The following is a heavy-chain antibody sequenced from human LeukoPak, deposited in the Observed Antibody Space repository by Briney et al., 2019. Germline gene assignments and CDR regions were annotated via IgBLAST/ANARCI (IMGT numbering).Heavy chain of an antibody. CDR2: ISAHNGNT. J-gene: IGHJ4*02. CDR1: GYTFTSYG. CDR3: ARDNDSRDPPHFDY. D-gene: IGHD3-16*01. Sequence: ASVKVSCKASGYTFTSYGISWVRQAPGQGLEWMGWISAHNGNTKSAQKFQGRVTMTTDTSTSTAYMELRSLRSDDTAVYYCARDNDSRDPPHFDYWGQGTLVTVSS. V-gene: IGHV1-18*01.